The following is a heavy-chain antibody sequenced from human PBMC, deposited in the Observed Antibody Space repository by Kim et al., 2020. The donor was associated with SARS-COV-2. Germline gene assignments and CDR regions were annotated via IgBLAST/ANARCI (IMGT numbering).Heavy chain of an antibody. V-gene: IGHV1-2*06. CDR3: ARAIPSYYYGSGSYLYGMDV. CDR2: INPNSGGT. Sequence: ASVKVSCKASGYTFTGYYMHWVRQAPGQGLEWMGRINPNSGGTNYAQKFQGRVTMTRDTSISTAYMELSRLRSDDTAVYYCARAIPSYYYGSGSYLYGMDVWGQGTTVTVSS. D-gene: IGHD3-10*01. J-gene: IGHJ6*02. CDR1: GYTFTGYY.